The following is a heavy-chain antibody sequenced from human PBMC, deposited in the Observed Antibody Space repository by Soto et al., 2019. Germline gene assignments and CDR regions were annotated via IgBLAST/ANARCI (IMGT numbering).Heavy chain of an antibody. V-gene: IGHV4-34*01. D-gene: IGHD3-16*01. J-gene: IGHJ5*02. CDR3: ARVGLSNWFDP. CDR2: INHSGST. Sequence: SETLSLTYAVYGGSFSGYYWSWIRQPPGKGLEWIGEINHSGSTNYNPSLKSRVTISVDTSKNQFSLKLSSVTAADTAVHYCARVGLSNWFDPWGQGTLVTAPQ. CDR1: GGSFSGYY.